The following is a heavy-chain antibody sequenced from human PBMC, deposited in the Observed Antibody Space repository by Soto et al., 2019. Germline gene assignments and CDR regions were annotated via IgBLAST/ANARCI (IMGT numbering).Heavy chain of an antibody. J-gene: IGHJ4*02. CDR2: ISYDGSNK. CDR1: GFTFSSYG. V-gene: IGHV3-30*18. CDR3: AKQDMWSGYYI. Sequence: QVQLVESGGGVVQPGRSLRLSCAASGFTFSSYGMHWVRQAPGKGLERVAVISYDGSNKYYADSVKGQFTISRDNSNNARYLEMNSLRDEDTAVYCWAKQDMWSGYYIWGQGTLVTVAS. D-gene: IGHD3-3*01.